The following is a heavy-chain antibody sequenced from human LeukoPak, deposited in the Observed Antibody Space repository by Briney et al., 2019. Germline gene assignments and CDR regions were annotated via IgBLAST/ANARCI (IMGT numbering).Heavy chain of an antibody. Sequence: SETLSLTCAVYGGSFSGYYWSWIRQPPGKGLEWIGEINHSGSTNYNPSLKSRVTISVDTSKNQFSLKLSSVTAADTAVYYCARGGLTGTTDYFDYWGQGTLVTVSS. D-gene: IGHD1-7*01. V-gene: IGHV4-34*01. J-gene: IGHJ4*02. CDR1: GGSFSGYY. CDR3: ARGGLTGTTDYFDY. CDR2: INHSGST.